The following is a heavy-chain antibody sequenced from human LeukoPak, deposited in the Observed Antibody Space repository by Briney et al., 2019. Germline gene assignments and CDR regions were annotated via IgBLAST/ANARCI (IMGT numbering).Heavy chain of an antibody. Sequence: PSETLSLSCTVSGGSISSSSYYWGWIRQPPGKGLEWIGSIYYSGSTYYKPSLKSRLTISLDTSKNQFSLKLTSVTAADTAVYYCARGGNCGGGSCYSDRGWFDPWGQGTLVTVSS. D-gene: IGHD2-15*01. CDR2: IYYSGST. CDR3: ARGGNCGGGSCYSDRGWFDP. V-gene: IGHV4-39*07. J-gene: IGHJ5*02. CDR1: GGSISSSSYY.